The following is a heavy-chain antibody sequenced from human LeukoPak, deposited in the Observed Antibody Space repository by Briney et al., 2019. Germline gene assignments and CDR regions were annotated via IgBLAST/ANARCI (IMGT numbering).Heavy chain of an antibody. Sequence: GASVKVSCKASGYTFTGYYMHWVRQAPGQGLEWMGWINPNSGGTNYAQKFQGRVTMTRDTSISTAYMELSRLRSDDTAVYYCARVQAWYSSGWSYAYWGQGTLVTVSS. D-gene: IGHD6-19*01. CDR3: ARVQAWYSSGWSYAY. J-gene: IGHJ4*02. CDR2: INPNSGGT. CDR1: GYTFTGYY. V-gene: IGHV1-2*02.